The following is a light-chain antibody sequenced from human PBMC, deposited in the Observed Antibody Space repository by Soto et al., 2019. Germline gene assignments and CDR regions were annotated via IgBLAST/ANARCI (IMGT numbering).Light chain of an antibody. CDR1: SINVGYYDY. Sequence: QSVLTQPRSVSGSPGQSLTISCTGTSINVGYYDYVSWYQQHPGRAPKLMIYDVFKRPSGVPVRFSGSKSGNTASLTISGLQAEDEADYHCCSPGGSYTLIFGGGTKVTVL. J-gene: IGLJ2*01. V-gene: IGLV2-11*01. CDR3: CSPGGSYTLI. CDR2: DVF.